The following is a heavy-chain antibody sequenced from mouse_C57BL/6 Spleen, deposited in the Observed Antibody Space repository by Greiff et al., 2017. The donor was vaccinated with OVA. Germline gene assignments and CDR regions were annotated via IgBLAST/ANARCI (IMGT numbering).Heavy chain of an antibody. V-gene: IGHV1-61*01. CDR1: GYTFTSYW. J-gene: IGHJ1*03. CDR3: ARSYGSGVWYFDV. Sequence: QVQLQQPGAELVRPGSSVKLSCKASGYTFTSYWMDWVKQRPGQGLEWIGNIYPSDSETHYNQKFKDKATLTVDKSSSTAYMQLSSLTSEDSAVYYCARSYGSGVWYFDVWGTGTTVTVSS. CDR2: IYPSDSET. D-gene: IGHD1-1*01.